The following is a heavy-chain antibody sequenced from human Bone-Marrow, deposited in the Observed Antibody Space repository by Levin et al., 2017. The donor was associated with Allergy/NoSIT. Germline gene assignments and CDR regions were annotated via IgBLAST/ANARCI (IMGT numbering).Heavy chain of an antibody. CDR2: VSASSAKT. CDR1: GYSFTRNG. CDR3: ARDVHHAFDL. Sequence: ASVKVSCKASGYSFTRNGISWVRQAPGHGLEWLGWVSASSAKTDYAQKLLDRVTMTTDTSTSTAYMELRGLRSDDTAVYYCARDVHHAFDLWGQGTMVTVSS. V-gene: IGHV1-18*01. D-gene: IGHD6-6*01. J-gene: IGHJ3*01.